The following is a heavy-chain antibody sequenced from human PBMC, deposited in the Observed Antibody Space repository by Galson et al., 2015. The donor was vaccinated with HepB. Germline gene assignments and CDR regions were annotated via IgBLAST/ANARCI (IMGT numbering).Heavy chain of an antibody. V-gene: IGHV3-23*01. CDR1: GFTFSTYA. Sequence: SLRLSCAASGFTFSTYAMSWVRQPPGMGLEWVSAISGSGRTTYYADSVKGRFTISRDSSKNTLYLQMNSLKVEDTAIYYCAKQSTNGHVLDYGGQGTLVPDSS. J-gene: IGHJ4*02. D-gene: IGHD6-6*01. CDR2: ISGSGRTT. CDR3: AKQSTNGHVLDY.